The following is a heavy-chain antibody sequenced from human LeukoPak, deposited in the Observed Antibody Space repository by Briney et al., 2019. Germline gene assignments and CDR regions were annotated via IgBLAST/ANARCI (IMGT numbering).Heavy chain of an antibody. V-gene: IGHV3-74*01. CDR1: GFTFSTYW. D-gene: IGHD1-26*01. J-gene: IGHJ3*01. CDR2: IHGVDGRT. CDR3: ARESTVGPIQTDAFDF. Sequence: GGSLRLPCAGSGFTFSTYWMHWVRQAPGKGLVWVSRIHGVDGRTSYADSVKGRFTIYRDNAKNTVYLQMNNLRAEDTAVYYCARESTVGPIQTDAFDFWGQGTMVTVSS.